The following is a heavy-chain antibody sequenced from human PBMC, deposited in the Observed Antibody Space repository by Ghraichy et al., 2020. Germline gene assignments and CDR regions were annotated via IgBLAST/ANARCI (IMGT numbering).Heavy chain of an antibody. CDR2: IYSDGSII. CDR3: ARGGDSALED. Sequence: LNISCAASGFTFTNSWMHWVRQVPGKGLVWVSHIYSDGSIINYVDSVKGRFSIFTDNVKNTLYLQMNSLRVEDSAVYYCARGGDSALEDWGQGTLVTVSS. CDR1: GFTFTNSW. J-gene: IGHJ4*02. V-gene: IGHV3-74*01. D-gene: IGHD2-21*02.